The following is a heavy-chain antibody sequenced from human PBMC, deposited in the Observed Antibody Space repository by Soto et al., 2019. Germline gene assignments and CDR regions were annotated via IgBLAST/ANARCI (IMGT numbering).Heavy chain of an antibody. D-gene: IGHD6-6*01. J-gene: IGHJ6*02. CDR3: ARTYSSASWGRYYYYYYGMDV. CDR2: LIPIFGTA. CDR1: GDTFYNYA. Sequence: QVQVVQSGAEVKKPGSSVKVSCKASGDTFYNYAISWVRQAPGRGLEWVGGLIPIFGTANYAHKFQGRVTINADESASTAYMELSSVSPEDTAVYYCARTYSSASWGRYYYYYYGMDVWGQGTTVTVSS. V-gene: IGHV1-69*01.